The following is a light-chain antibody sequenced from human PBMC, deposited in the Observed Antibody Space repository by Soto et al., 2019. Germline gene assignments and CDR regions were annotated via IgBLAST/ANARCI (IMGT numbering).Light chain of an antibody. CDR3: MQATEFPWT. Sequence: LVMTQTPLSSPVTLGQPASISCRSSQSLVHSDVNTYLSWLQQRPGQPPRLLIYKISNRLSGVPDRFSGSGAGTDFTLKIRRVEAEDVGLYYCMQATEFPWTFGQGTKVDIK. CDR2: KIS. V-gene: IGKV2-24*01. CDR1: QSLVHSDVNTY. J-gene: IGKJ1*01.